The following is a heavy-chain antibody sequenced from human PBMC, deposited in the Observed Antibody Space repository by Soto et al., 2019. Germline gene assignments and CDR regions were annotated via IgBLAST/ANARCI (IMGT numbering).Heavy chain of an antibody. CDR3: ARDTRVIVVVPAQFDP. J-gene: IGHJ5*02. CDR2: ISSSSSYI. V-gene: IGHV3-21*01. D-gene: IGHD2-2*01. CDR1: GFTFSSYS. Sequence: PGGSLRLSCAASGFTFSSYSMNWVRQAPGKGLEWVSSISSSSSYIYYADSVKGRFTISRDNAKNSLYLQMNSLRAEDTAVYYCARDTRVIVVVPAQFDPWGQGTLVTVSS.